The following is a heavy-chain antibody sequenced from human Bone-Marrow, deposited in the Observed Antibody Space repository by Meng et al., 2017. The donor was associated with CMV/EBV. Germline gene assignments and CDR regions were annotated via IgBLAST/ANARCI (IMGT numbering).Heavy chain of an antibody. CDR2: IKSKTDGGTT. D-gene: IGHD1-26*01. CDR1: GFIFSNAW. V-gene: IGHV3-15*01. J-gene: IGHJ4*02. CDR3: TTGGHYYGD. Sequence: GESLKISCAASGFIFSNAWMSWVRQTPGKGLEWVGLIKSKTDGGTTDYAAPRFTISRDESKNTLYLQMNSLKIEDTAVYYCTTGGHYYGDWGQGTLVTGSS.